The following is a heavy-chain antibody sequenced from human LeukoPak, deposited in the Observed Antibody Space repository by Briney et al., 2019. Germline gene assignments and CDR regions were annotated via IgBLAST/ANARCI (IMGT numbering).Heavy chain of an antibody. Sequence: ASVKVSCKASGYTFTSHYMHWVRQAPGQGLEWMGLINPSGSSTLYAQKFQGRVTMTRDMSTTTDYMELSSPRSEDTALYYCAKSADYYDSSGNFYVNAWFDPWGQGTLVTVSS. V-gene: IGHV1-46*01. D-gene: IGHD3-22*01. CDR1: GYTFTSHY. J-gene: IGHJ5*02. CDR2: INPSGSST. CDR3: AKSADYYDSSGNFYVNAWFDP.